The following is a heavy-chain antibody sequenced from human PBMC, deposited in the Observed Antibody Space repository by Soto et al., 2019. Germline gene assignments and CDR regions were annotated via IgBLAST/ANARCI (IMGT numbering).Heavy chain of an antibody. J-gene: IGHJ6*02. CDR3: ASLIAASDRFLYGMDV. CDR1: GFTFSSYA. CDR2: ISYDGSNK. Sequence: QVQLVESGGGVVQPGRSLRLSCAASGFTFSSYAMHWVRQAPGKGLEWVAVISYDGSNKYYADSVKGRFTISRDNSKTRLHRQMTGMRSDDTAVYYCASLIAASDRFLYGMDVWGQGSTNTVFS. D-gene: IGHD6-13*01. V-gene: IGHV3-30-3*01.